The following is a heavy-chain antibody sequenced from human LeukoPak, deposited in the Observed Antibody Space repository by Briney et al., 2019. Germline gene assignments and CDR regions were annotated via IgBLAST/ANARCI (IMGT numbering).Heavy chain of an antibody. J-gene: IGHJ6*03. CDR3: AIKYYEPDYYYYYYMDV. Sequence: PGESLKISCKGSGYSFTSYWIGWVRQMPGKGLEWMGIIYPGDSDTRYSPSFQGQVTISADKSISTAYLQWSSLKASETAMYYCAIKYYEPDYYYYYYMDVWGKGTTVTVSS. D-gene: IGHD3-3*01. V-gene: IGHV5-51*01. CDR1: GYSFTSYW. CDR2: IYPGDSDT.